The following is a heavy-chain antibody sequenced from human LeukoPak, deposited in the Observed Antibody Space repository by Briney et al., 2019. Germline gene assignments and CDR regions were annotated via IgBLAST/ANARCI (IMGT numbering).Heavy chain of an antibody. CDR3: TTEGPEYSSSWLDY. V-gene: IGHV3-15*01. CDR2: IKSKTDGGTT. Sequence: KTGGSLRLACAASGFTFSNAWMSWVRQAPGKWLEWVGRIKSKTDGGTTDYAAPVKGRFTISRDDSKNTLYLQMNSLKTEDTAVYYCTTEGPEYSSSWLDYWGQGTLVTVSS. CDR1: GFTFSNAW. J-gene: IGHJ4*02. D-gene: IGHD6-13*01.